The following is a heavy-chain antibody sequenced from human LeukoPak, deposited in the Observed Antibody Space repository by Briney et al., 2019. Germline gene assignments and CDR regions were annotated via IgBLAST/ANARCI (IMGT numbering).Heavy chain of an antibody. CDR2: ISYDGSNE. CDR1: GLTFSGYP. Sequence: GGSLRLSCAASGLTFSGYPIHWVRQAPGKGLEWVALISYDGSNEYYADSVKGRFTISRDNSKNTLYLQMYSLRAEDTAVYYCARTSLVLVPAAMDCWGQGTLVTVSS. V-gene: IGHV3-30-3*01. J-gene: IGHJ4*02. CDR3: ARTSLVLVPAAMDC. D-gene: IGHD2-2*01.